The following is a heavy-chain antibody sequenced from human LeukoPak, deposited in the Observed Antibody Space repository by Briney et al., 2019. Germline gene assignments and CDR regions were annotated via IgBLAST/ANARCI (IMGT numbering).Heavy chain of an antibody. J-gene: IGHJ4*02. D-gene: IGHD5-18*01. Sequence: SETLSLTCTVSGGSISSSNYYWGWIRQSPGKGLEWIGSIYSRGSTYYNPSLKSRVIVSSDMSKNQFSLMLSSVTAADTAVYYCARGQKYRSGYTVTELGSGYFDYWGQGTLVTVSS. V-gene: IGHV4-39*07. CDR3: ARGQKYRSGYTVTELGSGYFDY. CDR1: GGSISSSNYY. CDR2: IYSRGST.